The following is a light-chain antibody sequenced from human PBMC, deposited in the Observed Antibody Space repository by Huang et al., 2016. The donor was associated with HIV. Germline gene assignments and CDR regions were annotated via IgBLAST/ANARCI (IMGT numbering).Light chain of an antibody. CDR2: SAS. Sequence: DIAMTQSPASLAVSLGERATINCKSSQTILYNSNNKNSLAWYQQKPGLPPKLLIYSASTRESGVPDRFSGSGSGTDFTLTISSLQAEDVAVYYCQQYYSIPQTFGQGTKVELK. CDR3: QQYYSIPQT. J-gene: IGKJ1*01. V-gene: IGKV4-1*01. CDR1: QTILYNSNNKNS.